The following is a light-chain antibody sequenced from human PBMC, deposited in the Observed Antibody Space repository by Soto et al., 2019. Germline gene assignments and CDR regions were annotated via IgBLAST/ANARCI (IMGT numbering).Light chain of an antibody. CDR2: DVS. CDR1: SSDVGGYKY. Sequence: QSALTQPASVSGSPGQSITISCTGTSSDVGGYKYVSWYQQHPGKAPKLMIYDVSNRPSGVSNRFSASKSGNTASLTISGLQAEDEADYYCSSFTTLTTRVFGTGTKLTVL. J-gene: IGLJ1*01. CDR3: SSFTTLTTRV. V-gene: IGLV2-14*03.